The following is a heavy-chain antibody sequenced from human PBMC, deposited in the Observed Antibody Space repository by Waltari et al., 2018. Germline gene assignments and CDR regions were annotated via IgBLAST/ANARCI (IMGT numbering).Heavy chain of an antibody. J-gene: IGHJ4*02. V-gene: IGHV1-69*05. CDR2: IIPIFGTA. D-gene: IGHD3-10*01. CDR3: ARDREYYYGSGSYHE. CDR1: GGTFSSYA. Sequence: QVQLVQSGAEVKKPGSSVKVSCKASGGTFSSYAISWVRQAPGQGLEWMGGIIPIFGTANYAQKFQGRVTITTYESTSTAYMELSSLRSEDTAVYYCARDREYYYGSGSYHEWGQGTLVTVSS.